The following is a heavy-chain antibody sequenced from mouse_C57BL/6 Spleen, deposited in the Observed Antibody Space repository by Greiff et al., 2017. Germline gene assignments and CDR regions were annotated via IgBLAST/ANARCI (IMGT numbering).Heavy chain of an antibody. J-gene: IGHJ2*01. CDR1: GFNIKDDY. Sequence: VQLKESGAELVRPGASVKLSCTASGFNIKDDYMHWVKQRPEQGLEWIGWIDPENGDTEYASKFQGKATITADTSSNTAYLQLSSLTSEDTAVYYCTCSTGGYWGQGTTLTVSS. CDR3: TCSTGGY. CDR2: IDPENGDT. V-gene: IGHV14-4*01.